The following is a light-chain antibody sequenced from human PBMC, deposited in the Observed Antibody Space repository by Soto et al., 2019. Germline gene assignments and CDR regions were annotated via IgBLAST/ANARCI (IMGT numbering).Light chain of an antibody. CDR1: HSVSSY. CDR3: QQYNTYPWT. CDR2: DVS. Sequence: EIVLTQSPATLSLSPGDRATLSCRASHSVSSYLAWYQQRPGQAPRLLIYDVSNRATGIPARFRGSGSGTDFNLTISSLEPEDFAVYYCQQYNTYPWTFGQGTKVEIK. J-gene: IGKJ1*01. V-gene: IGKV3-11*01.